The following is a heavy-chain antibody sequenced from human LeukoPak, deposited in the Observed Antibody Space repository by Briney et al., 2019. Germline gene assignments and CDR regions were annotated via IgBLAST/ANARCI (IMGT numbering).Heavy chain of an antibody. Sequence: PSETLSLTCAVYGGSFSGYYWSWIRQPPGKGLEWIGEINHSGSTNYNPSLKSRVTISVDTSKNQFSLKLSSVTAADTAAYYCARHVAVVRGVIISHDAFDIWGQGTMVTVSS. D-gene: IGHD3-10*01. CDR3: ARHVAVVRGVIISHDAFDI. J-gene: IGHJ3*02. CDR1: GGSFSGYY. CDR2: INHSGST. V-gene: IGHV4-34*01.